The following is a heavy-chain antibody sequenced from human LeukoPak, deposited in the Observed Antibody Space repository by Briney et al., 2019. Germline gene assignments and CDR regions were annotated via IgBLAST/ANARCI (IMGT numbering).Heavy chain of an antibody. V-gene: IGHV4-34*01. J-gene: IGHJ6*02. CDR1: GGSFSGYY. CDR3: ARGVGTLLCYYYYGMDV. D-gene: IGHD6-13*01. CDR2: INHSGST. Sequence: PSETLSLTCAVYGGSFSGYYWSWIRQPPGKGLEWIGEINHSGSTNYNPSLKSRVTISVDTSKNQFSLKLSSVTAADTAVYYCARGVGTLLCYYYYGMDVWGQGTTVTVSS.